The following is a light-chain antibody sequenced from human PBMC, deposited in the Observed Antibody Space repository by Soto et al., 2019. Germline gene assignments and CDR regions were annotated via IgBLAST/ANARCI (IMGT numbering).Light chain of an antibody. Sequence: QALLAEPASLSGSPGQSITISCAGTSNDIGGYNYVSWYQQHPGRAPKLMIYEVTNRPLGVSNRFSGSKSGNTASLTISGLQAEDEADYYCSSYSNSNTLWVFGGGTKVTVL. CDR1: SNDIGGYNY. J-gene: IGLJ3*02. CDR2: EVT. V-gene: IGLV2-14*01. CDR3: SSYSNSNTLWV.